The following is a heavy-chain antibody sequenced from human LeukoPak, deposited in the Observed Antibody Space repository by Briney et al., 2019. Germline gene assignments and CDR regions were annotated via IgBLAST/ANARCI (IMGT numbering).Heavy chain of an antibody. CDR3: ARDSVDGSGTYYNDSPDY. J-gene: IGHJ4*02. V-gene: IGHV1-69*04. CDR1: GGTFSSYA. Sequence: SVTVSFKASGGTFSSYAISWVRQAPGQGLEWMGRIIPILGIANYAQKFQGRVTITADKSTSTAYMELSSLRSDDTAVYYCARDSVDGSGTYYNDSPDYWGQGTLVTVSS. CDR2: IIPILGIA. D-gene: IGHD3-10*01.